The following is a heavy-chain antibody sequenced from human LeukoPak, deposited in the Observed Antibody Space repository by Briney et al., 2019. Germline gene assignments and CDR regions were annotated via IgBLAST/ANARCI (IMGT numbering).Heavy chain of an antibody. V-gene: IGHV3-30*18. Sequence: QPGGSLSLSCPASGFTFSSYSMHCVRQAPGGGPERVAVISYDGSNKCYADSVKGRFTISRDNSKNTLYLQMDSLLAEDTAVNYCAKDSSSIVVVPAAILDWGQGTLVTVSS. J-gene: IGHJ4*02. CDR2: ISYDGSNK. D-gene: IGHD2-2*01. CDR3: AKDSSSIVVVPAAILD. CDR1: GFTFSSYS.